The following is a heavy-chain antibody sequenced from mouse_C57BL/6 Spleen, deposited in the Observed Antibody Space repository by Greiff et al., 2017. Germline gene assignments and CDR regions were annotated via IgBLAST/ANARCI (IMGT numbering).Heavy chain of an antibody. D-gene: IGHD2-14*01. CDR1: GYTFTSYG. CDR2: IYPRSGNT. V-gene: IGHV1-81*01. Sequence: VQLQQSGAELARPGASVKLSCKASGYTFTSYGISWVKQRTGQGLEWIGEIYPRSGNTYYNEKFKGKATLTADKSSSTAYMELRNLTSEDSAVYFCARRYGYEAFDYWGQGTTLTVSS. CDR3: ARRYGYEAFDY. J-gene: IGHJ2*01.